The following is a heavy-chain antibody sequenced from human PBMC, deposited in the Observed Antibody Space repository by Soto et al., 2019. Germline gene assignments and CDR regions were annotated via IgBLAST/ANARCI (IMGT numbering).Heavy chain of an antibody. D-gene: IGHD1-26*01. CDR3: ARGSSGSSYYFDY. V-gene: IGHV4-59*01. Sequence: SETLSLTCTVSGGSISSYYWSWIRQPPGKGLEWIGYIYYSGSTNYNPSLKSRVTISVDTSKNQFSLKLSSVTAADTAVYYCARGSSGSSYYFDYWGKGTLVTVS. CDR1: GGSISSYY. CDR2: IYYSGST. J-gene: IGHJ4*02.